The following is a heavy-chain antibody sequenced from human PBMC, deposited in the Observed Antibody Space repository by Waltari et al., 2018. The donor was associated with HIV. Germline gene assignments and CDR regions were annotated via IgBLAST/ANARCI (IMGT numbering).Heavy chain of an antibody. J-gene: IGHJ5*02. CDR1: GFSCNDYD. Sequence: DVQLLDSGGGLVQPGGSLRLSCAASGFSCNDYDLHWIRQAPGKGLEWVSGISGSGDGTYYADSVKGRFTISRDNSKNTLYLQMNSLRAEDTAVYYCAKGGYCSSTSCISWFAPWGQGTLVTVSS. CDR2: ISGSGDGT. CDR3: AKGGYCSSTSCISWFAP. V-gene: IGHV3-23*01. D-gene: IGHD2-2*01.